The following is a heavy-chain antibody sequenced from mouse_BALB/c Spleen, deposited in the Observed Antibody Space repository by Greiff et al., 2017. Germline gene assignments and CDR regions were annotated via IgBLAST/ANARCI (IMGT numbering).Heavy chain of an antibody. J-gene: IGHJ1*01. D-gene: IGHD1-1*01. CDR2: ISSGSSTI. Sequence: EVHLVESGGGLVQPGGSRKLSCAASGFTFSSFGMHWVRQAPEKGLEWVAYISSGSSTIYYADTVKGRFTISRDNPKTTLFLQMTSLRSEDTAMYYCARSADYYGSSYWYFDVWGAGTTVTVSS. V-gene: IGHV5-17*02. CDR1: GFTFSSFG. CDR3: ARSADYYGSSYWYFDV.